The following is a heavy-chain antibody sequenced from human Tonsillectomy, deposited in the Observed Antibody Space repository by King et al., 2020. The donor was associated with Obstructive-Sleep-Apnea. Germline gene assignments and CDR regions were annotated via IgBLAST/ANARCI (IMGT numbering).Heavy chain of an antibody. J-gene: IGHJ3*02. CDR3: VKDRAGGVPDAFDI. D-gene: IGHD3-16*01. Sequence: QLVQSGGGLVQPGRSLRLSCAASGFSFDDYAMHWVRQAPGKGLEWVSGINWNSAYIGYADSVKGRFTISRDNAKNSLYLQMNSLRAEDTALYYCVKDRAGGVPDAFDIWGQGTMVTVSS. CDR1: GFSFDDYA. V-gene: IGHV3-9*01. CDR2: INWNSAYI.